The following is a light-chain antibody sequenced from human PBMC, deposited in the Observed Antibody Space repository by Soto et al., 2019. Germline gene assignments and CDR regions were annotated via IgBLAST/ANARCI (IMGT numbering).Light chain of an antibody. CDR3: SSYAGYKDFEL. V-gene: IGLV2-8*01. CDR2: DVT. Sequence: QSALTQPPSASGSPGQSVTISCTGTSRDVGDYNYVSWYQQHPRKAPKLIIYDVTKRPSGVPDRFSGSKSGNTASLTVSGLQTEDEADYHCSSYAGYKDFELLGGGTKLTLL. CDR1: SRDVGDYNY. J-gene: IGLJ3*02.